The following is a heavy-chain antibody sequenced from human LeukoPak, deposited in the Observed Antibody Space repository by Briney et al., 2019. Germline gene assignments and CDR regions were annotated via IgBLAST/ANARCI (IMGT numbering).Heavy chain of an antibody. CDR2: IRSKANSYAT. Sequence: GGSLRLSCAASGFTFSGSAMHWVRQASGKGLEWVGRIRSKANSYATAYAASVKGRFTISRDDSKNTAYLQMNSLKTEDTAVYYCTRGDGYNYYWGQGTLVTVSS. V-gene: IGHV3-73*01. CDR1: GFTFSGSA. J-gene: IGHJ4*02. D-gene: IGHD5-24*01. CDR3: TRGDGYNYY.